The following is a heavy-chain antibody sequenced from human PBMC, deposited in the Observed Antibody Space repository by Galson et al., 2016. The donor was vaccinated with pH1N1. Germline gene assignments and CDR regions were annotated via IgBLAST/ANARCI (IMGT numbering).Heavy chain of an antibody. Sequence: SLRLSCAASEFPFEEYHIFWVRQAPEMGLEWVSFIRSTVYGETKEYAAAVKGRFVISRDNSKRVAYLQMNSLKTEDTAHYYCIPFRWAHNWFDPWGNGSPVIVSS. CDR2: IRSTVYGETK. V-gene: IGHV3-49*02. D-gene: IGHD3-3*02. CDR3: IPFRWAHNWFDP. J-gene: IGHJ5*02. CDR1: EFPFEEYH.